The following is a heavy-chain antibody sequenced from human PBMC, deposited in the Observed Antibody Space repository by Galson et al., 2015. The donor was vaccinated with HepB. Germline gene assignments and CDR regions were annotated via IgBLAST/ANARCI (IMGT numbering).Heavy chain of an antibody. CDR3: ARDRTQYYDTSGYSAAFDI. CDR1: GDSFNNYA. V-gene: IGHV1-69*06. Sequence: SVKVSCKASGDSFNNYAVNWLRQAPGQGLEWMGGIIPVFDTPIYAQGFQDRATITADKSTSTAYVEQSSLNFEDTAVYYCARDRTQYYDTSGYSAAFDIWGQGTVVSVSS. D-gene: IGHD3-22*01. J-gene: IGHJ3*02. CDR2: IIPVFDTP.